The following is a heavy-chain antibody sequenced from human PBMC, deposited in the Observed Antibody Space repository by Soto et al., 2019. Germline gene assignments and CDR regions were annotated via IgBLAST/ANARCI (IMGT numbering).Heavy chain of an antibody. J-gene: IGHJ6*02. D-gene: IGHD6-19*01. CDR2: TYYRSKWYN. CDR3: ARDPGYSSGWYLKYYYYGMDV. CDR1: GDSVSSNSAA. Sequence: SQTLSLTCAISGDSVSSNSAAWNWIRQSPSRGLEWLGRTYYRSKWYNDYAVSVKSRITINPDTSKNQFSLQLNSVTPEDTAVYYCARDPGYSSGWYLKYYYYGMDVWGQGTTVTVSS. V-gene: IGHV6-1*01.